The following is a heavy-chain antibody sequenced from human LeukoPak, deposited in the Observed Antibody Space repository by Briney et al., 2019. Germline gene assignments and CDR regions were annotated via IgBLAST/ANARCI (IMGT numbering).Heavy chain of an antibody. CDR1: GDSITSYY. D-gene: IGHD2-2*01. J-gene: IGHJ5*02. CDR2: IYYSGNT. CDR3: ARDLGHCSTASCYGWFDP. Sequence: SETLSLTCAVSGDSITSYYWSWIRQPPGKGLEWIGYIYYSGNTNYNPSLNSRVTISVDTSKNQFSLRLSSVTAADTAIYYCARDLGHCSTASCYGWFDPWGQGTLVTVSS. V-gene: IGHV4-59*01.